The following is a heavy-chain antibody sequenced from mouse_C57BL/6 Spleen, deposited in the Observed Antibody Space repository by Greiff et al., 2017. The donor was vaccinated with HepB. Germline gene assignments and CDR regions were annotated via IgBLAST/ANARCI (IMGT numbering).Heavy chain of an antibody. J-gene: IGHJ1*03. CDR1: GYAFSSSW. V-gene: IGHV1-82*01. Sequence: LMESGPELVKPGASVKISCKASGYAFSSSWMNWVKQRPGKGLEWIGRIYPGDGDTNYNGKFKGKATLTADKSSSTAYMQLSSLTSEDSAVYFCARGERRYFDVWGTGTTVTVSS. CDR3: ARGERRYFDV. CDR2: IYPGDGDT.